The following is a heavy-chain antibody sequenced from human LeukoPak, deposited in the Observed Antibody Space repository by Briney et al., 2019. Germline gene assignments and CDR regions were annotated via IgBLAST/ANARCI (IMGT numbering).Heavy chain of an antibody. CDR1: GFSFRDSA. Sequence: GRSLGLSCAVSGFSFRDSAMSWVRQPPGRLEWVSVISGGGVSTSYADSVKGRFTTSRDNSKNTLYLQMDGLRVEDTAVYYCAKDHDDKSGGAEYFQNWGQGTLVTVSS. J-gene: IGHJ1*01. D-gene: IGHD3-22*01. CDR2: ISGGGVST. V-gene: IGHV3-23*01. CDR3: AKDHDDKSGGAEYFQN.